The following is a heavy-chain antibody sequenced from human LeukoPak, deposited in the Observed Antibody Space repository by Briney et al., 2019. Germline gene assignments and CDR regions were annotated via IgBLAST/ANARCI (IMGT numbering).Heavy chain of an antibody. CDR2: IYSGGST. V-gene: IGHV3-53*01. CDR1: GFTVSSNY. D-gene: IGHD5-24*01. CDR3: ARQMATKRDAFDI. Sequence: QAGGSLRLSCAASGFTVSSNYMSWVRQAPGKGLEWVSVIYSGGSTYYADSVKGRFTISRDNSKNTLYLQMNSLRAEDRAVYYCARQMATKRDAFDIWGQGTMVTVSS. J-gene: IGHJ3*02.